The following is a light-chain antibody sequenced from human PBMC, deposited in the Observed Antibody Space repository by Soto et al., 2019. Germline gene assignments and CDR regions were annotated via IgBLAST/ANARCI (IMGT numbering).Light chain of an antibody. Sequence: QSVLTQPASVSGSPGQSITISCTGTSSDVGSYNLVSWYQQHPGKAPKLVIYDVIHRPSGVSHRLSGSKSDNTASLTISGLQTEDEADYYCSSYSSSTTHVVFGGGTQLTVL. V-gene: IGLV2-14*02. J-gene: IGLJ2*01. CDR3: SSYSSSTTHVV. CDR1: SSDVGSYNL. CDR2: DVI.